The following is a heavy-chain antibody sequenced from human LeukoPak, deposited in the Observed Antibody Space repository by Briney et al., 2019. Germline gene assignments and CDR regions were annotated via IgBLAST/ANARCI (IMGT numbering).Heavy chain of an antibody. CDR1: GFTFSSYA. J-gene: IGHJ6*02. V-gene: IGHV3-30-3*01. CDR2: ISYDGSNK. Sequence: GGSLRLSCAASGFTFSSYAMSWVRQAPGKGLEWVAVISYDGSNKYYADSVKGRFTISRDNSKNTLYLQMNSLRAEDTAVYYCARDQWLSSTSSQGMDVWGQGTTVTVSS. D-gene: IGHD2-2*01. CDR3: ARDQWLSSTSSQGMDV.